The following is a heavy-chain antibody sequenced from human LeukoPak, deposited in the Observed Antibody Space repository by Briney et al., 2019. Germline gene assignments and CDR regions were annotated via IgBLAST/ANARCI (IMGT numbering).Heavy chain of an antibody. CDR3: AKGSSSWYAGTFDI. CDR2: ISGSGGSA. D-gene: IGHD6-13*01. CDR1: GFTFSSYA. J-gene: IGHJ3*02. Sequence: PGGSLRLSCAASGFTFSSYAMSWVRQAPGKGLEWVSAISGSGGSAHYADSVKGRFTISRDNSKNTLYLQMNSLRAEDTAVYYCAKGSSSWYAGTFDIWGQGTMVTVSS. V-gene: IGHV3-23*01.